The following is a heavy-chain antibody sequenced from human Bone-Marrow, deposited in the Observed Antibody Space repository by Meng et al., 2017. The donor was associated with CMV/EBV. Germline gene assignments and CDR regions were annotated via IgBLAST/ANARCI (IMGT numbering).Heavy chain of an antibody. V-gene: IGHV3-74*03. CDR1: GLTFNTYW. CDR3: ARANDFWSRYNYYYYGMDV. CDR2: LNGDGGIT. J-gene: IGHJ6*02. Sequence: GGSLRLSCAASGLTFNTYWMHWVRQIPGKGLMWVSRLNGDGGITTYADSVKGRFTISRDNAKNSLYLQMNSLRAEDTAVYYCARANDFWSRYNYYYYGMDVWGQGTTVTFSS. D-gene: IGHD3-3*01.